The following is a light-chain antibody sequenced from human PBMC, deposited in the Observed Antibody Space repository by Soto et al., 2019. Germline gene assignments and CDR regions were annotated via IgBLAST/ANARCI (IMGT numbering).Light chain of an antibody. CDR1: SSDVGSYNL. V-gene: IGLV2-14*02. Sequence: QSALTQPASVSGSPGQSITISCTGTSSDVGSYNLVSWYQQHPGKAPKLMIYEVINRPSGVSNRFSGSKSGNTASLTIFGLQAEDEADYHCSSYTASSTWVFGGGTKVTVL. CDR2: EVI. CDR3: SSYTASSTWV. J-gene: IGLJ3*02.